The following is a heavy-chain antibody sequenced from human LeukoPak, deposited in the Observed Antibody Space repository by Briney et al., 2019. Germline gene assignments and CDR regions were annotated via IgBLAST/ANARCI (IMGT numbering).Heavy chain of an antibody. J-gene: IGHJ4*02. CDR1: GYTFTNNY. CDR3: ARDQEGFDY. CDR2: IYPRDGST. V-gene: IGHV1-46*01. Sequence: ASVKVSCKASGYTFTNNYLHWVRQAPGQGLEWMGMIYPRDGSTSYAQNFRGRVTVTRDTSTTTVHMELRGLRSEDTAVYYCARDQEGFDYWGQGTVVTVSS.